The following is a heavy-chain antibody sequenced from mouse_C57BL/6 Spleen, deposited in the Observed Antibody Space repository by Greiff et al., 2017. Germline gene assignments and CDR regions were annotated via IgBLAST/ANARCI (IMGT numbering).Heavy chain of an antibody. Sequence: EVQLQDSGPELVKPGASVKISCKASGYTFTDYYMNWVKQSHGKSLEWIGDINPNNGGTSYNQKFKGKATLTEDKSSSTAYMELRSLTSEDSAVYYCARSPGWFAYWGQGTLVTVSA. CDR3: ARSPGWFAY. V-gene: IGHV1-26*01. J-gene: IGHJ3*01. CDR2: INPNNGGT. CDR1: GYTFTDYY.